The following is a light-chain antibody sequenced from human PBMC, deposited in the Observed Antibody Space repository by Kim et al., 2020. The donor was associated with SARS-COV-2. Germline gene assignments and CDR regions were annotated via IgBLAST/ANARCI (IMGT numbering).Light chain of an antibody. Sequence: RVTIFCSGSSSNSESNVVTWYKRLPGPAPKLLIYSSDYRPSGVPDRFSGSKSGTSASLAISGLQSEDEADYYCVAWDDSLNGSVFGGGTQLTVL. CDR1: SSNSESNV. CDR2: SSD. J-gene: IGLJ3*02. CDR3: VAWDDSLNGSV. V-gene: IGLV1-44*01.